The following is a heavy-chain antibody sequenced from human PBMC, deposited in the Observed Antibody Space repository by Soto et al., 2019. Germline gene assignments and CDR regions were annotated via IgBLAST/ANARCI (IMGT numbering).Heavy chain of an antibody. D-gene: IGHD2-8*01. J-gene: IGHJ3*02. CDR2: ISGSGGGT. CDR1: GFTFSSYD. V-gene: IGHV3-23*01. CDR3: AKGRGVFDI. Sequence: EVQLLESGGGLVQPGGSLRLSCAASGFTFSSYDMSWVRQAPGKGLEWVLGISGSGGGTYYADFVKGRFSISRDNSKNALFLQVNSLGGEDTAVYYCAKGRGVFDIWGRGTMVTVSS.